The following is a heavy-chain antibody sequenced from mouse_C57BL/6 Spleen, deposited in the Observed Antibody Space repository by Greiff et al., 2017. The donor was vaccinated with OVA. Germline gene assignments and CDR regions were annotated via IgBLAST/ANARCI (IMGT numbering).Heavy chain of an antibody. V-gene: IGHV5-16*01. CDR2: INSDGSST. Sequence: EVMLVESEGGLVQPGSSMKLSCTASGFTFSDYYMAWVRQVPEKGLEWVANINSDGSSTYYLDSLKSRIIISRDNAKNILYMQMSSLKSEDTATYDCARDEGSSYGYFDVWGTGTTVTVSS. D-gene: IGHD1-1*01. CDR1: GFTFSDYY. CDR3: ARDEGSSYGYFDV. J-gene: IGHJ1*03.